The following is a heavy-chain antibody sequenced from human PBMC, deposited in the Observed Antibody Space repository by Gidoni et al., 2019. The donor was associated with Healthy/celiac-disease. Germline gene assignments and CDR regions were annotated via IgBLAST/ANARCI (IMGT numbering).Heavy chain of an antibody. CDR2: ISGSGGST. CDR3: AKEWDIWFGELLHN. Sequence: EVQLLESGGGLVQPGGSLRLSCAASGFTFSSYAMRWVRQAPGKGLEGVSAISGSGGSTYYADSVKGRFTISRDNSKNTLYLQMNSLRAEDTAVYYCAKEWDIWFGELLHNWGQGTLVTVSS. CDR1: GFTFSSYA. V-gene: IGHV3-23*01. D-gene: IGHD3-10*01. J-gene: IGHJ4*02.